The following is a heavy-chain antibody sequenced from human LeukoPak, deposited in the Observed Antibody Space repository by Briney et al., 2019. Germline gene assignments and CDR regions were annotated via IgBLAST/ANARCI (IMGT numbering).Heavy chain of an antibody. D-gene: IGHD2-21*01. V-gene: IGHV3-7*01. Sequence: PGGSLRLSCAASGFTFSKTWMSWVRQAPGKGLEWVACIMEDGSVQKYVDSVRGRFTISRDNARNSLYLQMNSLRVEDTAVYYCAKDRVGGALEFWGQGTPAIVSS. J-gene: IGHJ4*02. CDR1: GFTFSKTW. CDR2: IMEDGSVQ. CDR3: AKDRVGGALEF.